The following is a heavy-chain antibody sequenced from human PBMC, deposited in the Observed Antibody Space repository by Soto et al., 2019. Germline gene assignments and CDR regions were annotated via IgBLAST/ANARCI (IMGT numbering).Heavy chain of an antibody. CDR1: GGTFSSYA. CDR2: IIPIFGTA. J-gene: IGHJ4*02. V-gene: IGHV1-69*01. CDR3: ASMHYDILTGYYVDY. D-gene: IGHD3-9*01. Sequence: VKVSCKASGGTFSSYAISWVRQAPGQGLEWMGGIIPIFGTANYAQKFQGRVTITADESTSTAYMELSSLRSEDTAVYYCASMHYDILTGYYVDYWGQGTLVTVSS.